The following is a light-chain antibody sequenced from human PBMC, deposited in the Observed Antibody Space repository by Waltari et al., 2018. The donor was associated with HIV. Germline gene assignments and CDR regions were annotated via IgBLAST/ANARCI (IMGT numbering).Light chain of an antibody. J-gene: IGKJ2*01. CDR2: DAS. Sequence: DIQMTQSPSSLSSSVGARISITCRASQDISNYLAWFQQKPGEAPKSLIFDASSLQSGVPSNFSRSGSGTDFTLSISSRQPEDFATYYCQQYHSYPYTFGQGTKLES. CDR3: QQYHSYPYT. CDR1: QDISNY. V-gene: IGKV1-16*02.